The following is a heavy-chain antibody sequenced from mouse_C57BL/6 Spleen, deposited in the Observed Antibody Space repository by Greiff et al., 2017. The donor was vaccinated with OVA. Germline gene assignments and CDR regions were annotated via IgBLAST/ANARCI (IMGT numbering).Heavy chain of an antibody. CDR1: GYTFTDYN. CDR3: ARSGELGPAWFAY. Sequence: EVMLVESGPELVKPGASVKIPCKASGYTFTDYNMDWVKQSHGKSLEWIGDINPNNGGTIYNQKFKGKATLTVDKSSSTAYMELRSLTSEDTAVYYCARSGELGPAWFAYWGQGTLVTVSA. J-gene: IGHJ3*01. V-gene: IGHV1-18*01. CDR2: INPNNGGT. D-gene: IGHD4-1*01.